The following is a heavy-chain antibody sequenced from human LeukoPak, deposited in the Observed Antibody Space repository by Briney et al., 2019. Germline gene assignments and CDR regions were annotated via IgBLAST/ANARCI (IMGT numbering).Heavy chain of an antibody. CDR1: GGSISSSSYY. CDR3: ARRGPSSGWLVSRYYYMDV. Sequence: SETLSLTCTVSGGSISSSSYYWGWIRQPPGKGLEWIGSIYYSGSTYYNPSLKSRVTISVDTSKNQFSLKLSSVTAADTAVYYCARRGPSSGWLVSRYYYMDVWGKGTTVTVSS. J-gene: IGHJ6*03. D-gene: IGHD6-19*01. CDR2: IYYSGST. V-gene: IGHV4-39*07.